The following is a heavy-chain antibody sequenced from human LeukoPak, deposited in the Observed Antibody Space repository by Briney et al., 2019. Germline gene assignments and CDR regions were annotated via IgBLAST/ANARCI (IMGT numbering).Heavy chain of an antibody. V-gene: IGHV3-7*01. CDR1: GSTISTYW. J-gene: IGHJ4*02. D-gene: IGHD3-3*01. Sequence: GGSLRLSCAASGSTISTYWMSWVRQAPGKGLEWVANIKQDGSDKYYVDSVKGRFTISRDNAKNSLSLQMNGLRAEDTAVYYCATVRSGYVFDYWGQGTLVTVSS. CDR3: ATVRSGYVFDY. CDR2: IKQDGSDK.